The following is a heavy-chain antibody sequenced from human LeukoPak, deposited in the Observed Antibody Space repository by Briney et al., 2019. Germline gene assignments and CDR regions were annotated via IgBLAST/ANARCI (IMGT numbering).Heavy chain of an antibody. CDR1: GGSISSYY. J-gene: IGHJ4*02. CDR2: IYTSGST. V-gene: IGHV4-4*07. D-gene: IGHD4-23*01. CDR3: ARGGGYFDY. Sequence: SETLSLTCTVSGGSISSYYWSWIRQPAGKGLKWIGRIYTSGSTNYNPSLKSRVTMSVDTSKNQFSLKLSSVTAADTAVYYCARGGGYFDYWGQGTLVTVSS.